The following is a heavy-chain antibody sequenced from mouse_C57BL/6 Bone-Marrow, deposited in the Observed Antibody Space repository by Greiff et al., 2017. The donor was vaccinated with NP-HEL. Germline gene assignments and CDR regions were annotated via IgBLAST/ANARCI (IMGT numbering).Heavy chain of an antibody. CDR1: EYEFPSHD. CDR3: ITTVAY. J-gene: IGHJ3*01. V-gene: IGHV5-2*01. CDR2: INSDGGSP. Sequence: EVKLMESGGGLVQPGESLKLSCESNEYEFPSHDMSWVRKTPEKRLELVAAINSDGGSPYYPDTMERRFIISRDNTKKTLYLQMSRLRYEDTALYYWITTVAYWGQGTLVTVSA. D-gene: IGHD1-1*01.